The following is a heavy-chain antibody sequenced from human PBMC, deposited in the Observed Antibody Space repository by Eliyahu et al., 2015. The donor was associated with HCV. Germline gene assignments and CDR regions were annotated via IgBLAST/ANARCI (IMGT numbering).Heavy chain of an antibody. D-gene: IGHD2-21*01. V-gene: IGHV1-69*01. CDR1: GGTFSSYA. Sequence: QVQLVQSGAEVKKPGSSVKVSCKASGGTFSSYAISWVRQAPGQGLEWMGGIIPIFGAANYAQKFQGRVTISADESLNTAYMELSSLRSEDTAVYHCARGVGGEESNNFFYYGMDVWGQGTTVTVSS. CDR2: IIPIFGAA. J-gene: IGHJ6*02. CDR3: ARGVGGEESNNFFYYGMDV.